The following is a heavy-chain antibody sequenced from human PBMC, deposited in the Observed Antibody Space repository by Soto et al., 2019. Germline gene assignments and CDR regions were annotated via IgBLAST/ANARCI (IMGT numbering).Heavy chain of an antibody. CDR3: ARVPGP. V-gene: IGHV4-30-2*01. CDR2: IYHSGST. J-gene: IGHJ1*01. Sequence: QLQLQESGSGLAKPSQTLSLTCAVSGGSISSGGYSWSWIRQPPGKGLAWIGYIYHSGSTYYNPSPKSRANLAVDRSTNQFSLKLSSVTAADTAVYYCARVPGPWGQGTLVTVSS. D-gene: IGHD7-27*01. CDR1: GGSISSGGYS.